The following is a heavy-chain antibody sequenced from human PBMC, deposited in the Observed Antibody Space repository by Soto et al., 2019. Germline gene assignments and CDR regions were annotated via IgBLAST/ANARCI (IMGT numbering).Heavy chain of an antibody. CDR2: IYYSGST. J-gene: IGHJ4*02. Sequence: SETLSLTCTVSGGSISSGGYYWSWIRQHPGKGLEWIGYIYYSGSTYYNPSLKSRVTISVDTSKNQFSLKLSSVTAADTAVYFCARDYHGDYDYFDYWGQGTLVTVS. D-gene: IGHD4-17*01. V-gene: IGHV4-31*03. CDR3: ARDYHGDYDYFDY. CDR1: GGSISSGGYY.